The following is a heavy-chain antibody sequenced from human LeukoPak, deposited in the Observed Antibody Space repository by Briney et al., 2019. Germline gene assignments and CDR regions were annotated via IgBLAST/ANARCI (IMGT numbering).Heavy chain of an antibody. V-gene: IGHV3-23*01. CDR1: GFTFSSYA. Sequence: GGSLRLSCAASGFTFSSYAMSWVRQAPGKGLEWVSAISGSGGSTYYADSVKGRFTISRDNSKNTLYLQMNSLRAEDTAVYYCAKELVTYYYDGRRGFDYWGQGTLVTVSS. CDR2: ISGSGGST. J-gene: IGHJ4*02. CDR3: AKELVTYYYDGRRGFDY. D-gene: IGHD3-22*01.